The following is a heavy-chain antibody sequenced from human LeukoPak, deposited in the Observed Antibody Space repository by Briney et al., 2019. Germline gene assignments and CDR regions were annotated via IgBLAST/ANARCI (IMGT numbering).Heavy chain of an antibody. CDR1: GFSLRTTGVG. Sequence: SGPTLLNPTHPLTLTCPFSGFSLRTTGVGVGWIRQPPGKALEWLAHVYWDDDKRYSPSLKTRLTITKDTSKNQVVLTMTYMDPEVTATYFCARPYFFGSGLYFDYWGQGSLVTVSS. CDR3: ARPYFFGSGLYFDY. D-gene: IGHD3-10*01. J-gene: IGHJ4*02. CDR2: VYWDDDK. V-gene: IGHV2-5*02.